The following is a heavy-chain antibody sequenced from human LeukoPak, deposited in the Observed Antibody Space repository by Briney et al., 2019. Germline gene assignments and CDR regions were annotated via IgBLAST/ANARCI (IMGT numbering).Heavy chain of an antibody. CDR1: GFTFSSYA. CDR2: SSSSRNYI. D-gene: IGHD6-13*01. CDR3: AGGERTAAADY. J-gene: IGHJ4*02. V-gene: IGHV3-21*01. Sequence: PGGSLRLSCAASGFTFSSYAMTWVRQAPGKGLEWVSCSSSSRNYISYADSVKGRFTVFRDIARKPLYLQMNSLRADDTAIYYCAGGERTAAADYWGQGTLVTVSS.